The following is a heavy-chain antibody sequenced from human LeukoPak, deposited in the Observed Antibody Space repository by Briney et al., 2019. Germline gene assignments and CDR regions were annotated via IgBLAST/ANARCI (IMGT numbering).Heavy chain of an antibody. CDR3: AKDQYSSSWYGTNWFDP. Sequence: GGSLRLSCAASGFTFSSYAMSWVRQAPGKGLEWVSAISGSGGSTYYADSVKGRFTISRDNSKNTLYLQMNSLRAEDTAVYYCAKDQYSSSWYGTNWFDPWGQGTLVTVSS. V-gene: IGHV3-23*01. CDR2: ISGSGGST. CDR1: GFTFSSYA. D-gene: IGHD6-13*01. J-gene: IGHJ5*02.